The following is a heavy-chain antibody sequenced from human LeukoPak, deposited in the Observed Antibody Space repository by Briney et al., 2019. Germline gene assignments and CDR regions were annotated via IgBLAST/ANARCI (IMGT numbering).Heavy chain of an antibody. Sequence: SETLSLTCAVYGGSFSGYYWSWIRQPPGKGLEWIGEFIHSGGTNYNSSLKTRVTISVDTSKNQFSLKLSSVTAADTAVYYCAFRTKTGYSSSWYLSWGQGTLVTVSS. CDR1: GGSFSGYY. J-gene: IGHJ5*02. CDR2: FIHSGGT. D-gene: IGHD6-13*01. V-gene: IGHV4-34*12. CDR3: AFRTKTGYSSSWYLS.